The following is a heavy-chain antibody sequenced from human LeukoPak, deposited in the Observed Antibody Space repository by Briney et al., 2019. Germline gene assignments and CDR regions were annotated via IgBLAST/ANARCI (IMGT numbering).Heavy chain of an antibody. J-gene: IGHJ3*02. Sequence: GGSLRLSCAVSGFIFSDYYMTWIRQAPGKGLEWIAYISNSGNTIYYTDSVRGRFTISRENAKNSLYLQMNSLRAEDTAVYYCARDSAPTVRFAFDIWGQGTMVTVSS. CDR3: ARDSAPTVRFAFDI. CDR1: GFIFSDYY. D-gene: IGHD4-11*01. V-gene: IGHV3-11*01. CDR2: ISNSGNTI.